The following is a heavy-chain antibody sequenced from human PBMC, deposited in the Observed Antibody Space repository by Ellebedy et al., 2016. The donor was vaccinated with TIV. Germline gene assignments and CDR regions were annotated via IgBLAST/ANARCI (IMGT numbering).Heavy chain of an antibody. CDR1: GFTLSSFG. J-gene: IGHJ4*02. V-gene: IGHV3-33*01. CDR2: IWFNGSKK. D-gene: IGHD5-24*01. Sequence: GESLKISCAATGFTLSSFGMSWVRQAPGKGLAWVAVIWFNGSKKYYADSVKGRFTISRDNSKNTLFLQLDSLRAEDTGVYYCARDFLRRWLPLPGYWGLGTLVTVSS. CDR3: ARDFLRRWLPLPGY.